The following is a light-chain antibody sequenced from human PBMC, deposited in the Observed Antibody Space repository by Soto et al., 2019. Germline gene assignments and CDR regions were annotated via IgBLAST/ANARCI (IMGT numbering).Light chain of an antibody. V-gene: IGKV3-15*01. CDR1: HSVGNN. CDR3: QHFENRPPGYT. J-gene: IGKJ2*01. Sequence: EIVMTQSPATLSVSPGERATLSCRASHSVGNNLAWYQQNLCQAPRLLIYGASTRAAGIPARFSGSVSGTEFSLPISSLQSEDFAVYYCQHFENRPPGYTFGQGTKLDIK. CDR2: GAS.